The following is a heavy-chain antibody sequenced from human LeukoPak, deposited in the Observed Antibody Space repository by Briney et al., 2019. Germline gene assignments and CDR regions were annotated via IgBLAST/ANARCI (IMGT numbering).Heavy chain of an antibody. CDR1: GDSISSGNY. J-gene: IGHJ4*02. V-gene: IGHV4-38-2*02. CDR2: IFHTGST. D-gene: IGHD4-11*01. Sequence: SETLSLTCTVSGDSISSGNYWGWIRQPPGKGLEWIGSIFHTGSTYFNLSLKSRVTISVDTSKNQFSLKLSSVTAADTAVYYCAREWQYQFDYWGQGSLVTVSS. CDR3: AREWQYQFDY.